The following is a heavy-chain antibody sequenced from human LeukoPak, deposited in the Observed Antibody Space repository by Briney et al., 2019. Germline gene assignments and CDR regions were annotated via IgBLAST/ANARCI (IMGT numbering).Heavy chain of an antibody. J-gene: IGHJ5*02. CDR2: INHSGTT. V-gene: IGHV4-34*01. Sequence: SETLSLTCTVSGGSISSYYWNWIRQPPGKGLEWIGEINHSGTTNYNPSLKSRVTISVDTSKNQVSLDLASVTAADTAVYYCARASSFDKATRWNPAYFGPWGPGSLVTVAS. CDR3: ARASSFDKATRWNPAYFGP. D-gene: IGHD1-1*01. CDR1: GGSISSYY.